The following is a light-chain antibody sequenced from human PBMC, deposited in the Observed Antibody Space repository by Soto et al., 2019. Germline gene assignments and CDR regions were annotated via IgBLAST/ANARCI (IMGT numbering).Light chain of an antibody. V-gene: IGKV2-28*01. CDR3: IQALQTPPWT. CDR2: LGS. J-gene: IGKJ1*01. Sequence: DIVMTQSPLSLPVTPGEPASISCRSSQSLLHSNGYNYLDWYLQKPGQSPQLLIYLGSNRASGVPDRFSGSGSGTDFTLKISRVEAEDVGVYYCIQALQTPPWTFGQGTKVELK. CDR1: QSLLHSNGYNY.